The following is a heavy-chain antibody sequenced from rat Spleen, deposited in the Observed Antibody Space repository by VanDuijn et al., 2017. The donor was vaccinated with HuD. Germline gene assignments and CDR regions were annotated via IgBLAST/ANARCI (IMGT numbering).Heavy chain of an antibody. CDR1: GFTFSSFP. CDR2: ISSDGGRN. V-gene: IGHV5-29*01. CDR3: VRHGYNTYFDY. J-gene: IGHJ2*01. D-gene: IGHD1-9*01. Sequence: EVQLVESDGGLVQPGRSLKLSCAASGFTFSSFPMAWVRQAPTKGLEWVATISSDGGRNFYRDSVKGRFTISRDNAKSSLYQQNDSLRAGDTATYYWVRHGYNTYFDYGGQGVMVTVSS.